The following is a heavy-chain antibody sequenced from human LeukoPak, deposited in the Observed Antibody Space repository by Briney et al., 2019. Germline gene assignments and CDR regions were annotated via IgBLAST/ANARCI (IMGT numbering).Heavy chain of an antibody. CDR1: GFTFSGSA. V-gene: IGHV3-73*01. Sequence: GGSLKLSCAASGFTFSGSAMHWVRLASGKGLEWVGRIRSKANSYATAYAASVKGRFTISRDDSKNTAYLQMNSLKTEDTAVYYCTRLSGSSSIDYWGQGTLVTVSS. J-gene: IGHJ4*02. D-gene: IGHD6-13*01. CDR3: TRLSGSSSIDY. CDR2: IRSKANSYAT.